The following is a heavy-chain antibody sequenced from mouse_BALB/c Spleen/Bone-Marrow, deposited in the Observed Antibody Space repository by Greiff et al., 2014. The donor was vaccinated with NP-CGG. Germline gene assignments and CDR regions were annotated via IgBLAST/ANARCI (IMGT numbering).Heavy chain of an antibody. D-gene: IGHD2-4*01. V-gene: IGHV5-17*02. CDR2: ISSGSSTI. Sequence: EVKLMESGGGLVQPGGSRKLSCAASGFTFSSFGMHWVRQAPEKGLEWVAYISSGSSTIYYADTVKGRFTISRDNPKNTLFLQMTSLRSEDTAMYDCARSPYDYAAMDYWGQGTSVTVSS. CDR3: ARSPYDYAAMDY. J-gene: IGHJ4*01. CDR1: GFTFSSFG.